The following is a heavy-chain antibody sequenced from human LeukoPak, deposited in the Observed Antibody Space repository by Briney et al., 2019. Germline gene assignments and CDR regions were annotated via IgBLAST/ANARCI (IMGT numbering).Heavy chain of an antibody. V-gene: IGHV1-2*06. D-gene: IGHD4-17*01. CDR2: INPNSGGT. J-gene: IGHJ2*01. Sequence: ASVKVSCKASGYSFTGYYMHWVRQAPGRGLEWMGRINPNSGGTNYAQKFQGRVTMTRDTSISTAYMDLSRLRSDDTAVYYCARAHGDYDWYFDLWGRGTLVTVSS. CDR3: ARAHGDYDWYFDL. CDR1: GYSFTGYY.